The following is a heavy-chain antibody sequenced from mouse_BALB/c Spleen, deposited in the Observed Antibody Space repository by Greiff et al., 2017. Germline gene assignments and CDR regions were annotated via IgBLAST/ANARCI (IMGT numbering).Heavy chain of an antibody. CDR3: ARHEVRYAMDY. J-gene: IGHJ4*01. Sequence: DVQLVESGGGLVKPGGSLKLSCAASGFAFSSYDMSWVRQTPEKRLEWVAYISSGGGSTYYPDTVKGRFTISRDNAKNTLYLQMSSLKSEDTAMYYCARHEVRYAMDYWGQGTSVTVSS. CDR2: ISSGGGST. V-gene: IGHV5-12-1*01. D-gene: IGHD2-14*01. CDR1: GFAFSSYD.